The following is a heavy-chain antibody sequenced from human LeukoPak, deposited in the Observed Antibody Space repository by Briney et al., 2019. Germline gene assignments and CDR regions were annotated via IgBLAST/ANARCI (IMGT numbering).Heavy chain of an antibody. CDR1: GGSVSISSYY. J-gene: IGHJ4*02. CDR3: ARHQSYGSGTSYAPFDN. Sequence: KPSETLSLTCTVSGGSVSISSYYWGWIRQPPMKGLEWIASIYYSGSTEYNLSLKSRVTISVDTSRNQFSLKLSSVTAADTAVYYCARHQSYGSGTSYAPFDNWGQGILVTVSS. CDR2: IYYSGST. V-gene: IGHV4-39*01. D-gene: IGHD3-10*01.